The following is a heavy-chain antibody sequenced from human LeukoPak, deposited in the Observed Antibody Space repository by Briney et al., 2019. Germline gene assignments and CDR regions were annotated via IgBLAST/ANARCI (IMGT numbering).Heavy chain of an antibody. CDR1: GDSMNPYF. Sequence: PSETLSLTCKVSGDSMNPYFWVWIRQPAGKGLQWLGRMYFSGDTRYNPSLKSRLSMSLDTSENQFSMKLHSVTAADTAMYYCARANHLQLNSFDFWGEGTLVTVSP. J-gene: IGHJ3*01. CDR2: MYFSGDT. D-gene: IGHD1-1*01. CDR3: ARANHLQLNSFDF. V-gene: IGHV4-4*07.